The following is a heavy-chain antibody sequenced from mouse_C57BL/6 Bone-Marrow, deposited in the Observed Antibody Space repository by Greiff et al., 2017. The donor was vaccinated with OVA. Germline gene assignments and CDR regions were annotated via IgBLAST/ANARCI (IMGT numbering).Heavy chain of an antibody. Sequence: DVMLVESGGDLVKPGGSLKLSCAASGFTFSSYGMSWVRQTPDKRLERVATISSGGSYTYYPDSVKGRFTISRDNAKNTLYLQMSSLKSEDTAMYYCARRYGSSPFAYWGQGTLVTVSA. J-gene: IGHJ3*01. CDR2: ISSGGSYT. CDR1: GFTFSSYG. V-gene: IGHV5-6*02. CDR3: ARRYGSSPFAY. D-gene: IGHD1-1*01.